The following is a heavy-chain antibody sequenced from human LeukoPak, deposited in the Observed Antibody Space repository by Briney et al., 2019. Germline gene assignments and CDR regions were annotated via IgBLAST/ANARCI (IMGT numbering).Heavy chain of an antibody. J-gene: IGHJ3*02. CDR3: ARTSIAARRANAFDI. CDR1: GGSISSYY. V-gene: IGHV4-59*12. D-gene: IGHD6-6*01. CDR2: IYYSGST. Sequence: PSETLSLTCTVSGGSISSYYWSWIRQPPGKGLEWIGYIYYSGSTNYNPSLKSRVTISVDTSKNQFSLKLSSVTAADTAVYYCARTSIAARRANAFDIWGQGTVVTVSS.